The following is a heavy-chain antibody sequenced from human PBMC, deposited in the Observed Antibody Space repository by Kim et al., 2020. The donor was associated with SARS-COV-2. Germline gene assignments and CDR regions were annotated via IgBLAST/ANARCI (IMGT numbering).Heavy chain of an antibody. CDR2: IYYSGST. Sequence: SETLSPTCTVSGGSISSSSYYWGWIRQPPGKGLEWIGSIYYSGSTYYNPSLKSRVTISVDTSKNQFSLKLSSVTAADTAVYYCARTAGFDIVVVPAAMSFDYWGQGTLVTVSS. J-gene: IGHJ4*02. V-gene: IGHV4-39*01. D-gene: IGHD2-2*01. CDR1: GGSISSSSYY. CDR3: ARTAGFDIVVVPAAMSFDY.